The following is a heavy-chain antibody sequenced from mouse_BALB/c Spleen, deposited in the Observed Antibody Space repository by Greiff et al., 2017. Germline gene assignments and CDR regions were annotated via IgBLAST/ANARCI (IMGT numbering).Heavy chain of an antibody. D-gene: IGHD1-1*01. V-gene: IGHV1S81*02. CDR3: ARRITTVVAYYFDY. CDR1: GYTFTSYW. J-gene: IGHJ2*01. Sequence: VQLQQPGAELVKPGASVKLSCKASGYTFTSYWMHWVKQRPGQGLEWIGEINPSNGRTNYNEKFKSKATLTVDKSSSTAYMQLSSLTSEDSAVYYCARRITTVVAYYFDYWGQGTTLTVSS. CDR2: INPSNGRT.